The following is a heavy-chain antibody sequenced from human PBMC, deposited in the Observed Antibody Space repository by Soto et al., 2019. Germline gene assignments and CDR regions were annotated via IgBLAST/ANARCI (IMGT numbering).Heavy chain of an antibody. V-gene: IGHV1-69*02. Sequence: QVQLVQSGAEVKKPGSSVKVSCKASGGTFSSYTISWVRQAPGQGLEWMGRIIPILGIANYAQKFQGRVTVTADKSTSTAYMELSSLRSEDTAVYYCALMVPPGGYMDVWGKGTTVTVSS. CDR3: ALMVPPGGYMDV. D-gene: IGHD2-8*01. CDR1: GGTFSSYT. CDR2: IIPILGIA. J-gene: IGHJ6*03.